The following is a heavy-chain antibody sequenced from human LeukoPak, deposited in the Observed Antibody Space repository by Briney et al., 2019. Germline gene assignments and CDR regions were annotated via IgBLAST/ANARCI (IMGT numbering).Heavy chain of an antibody. J-gene: IGHJ4*02. Sequence: GGSLRLSCAASGFTFSSYWMSWVRQAPGKGLEGVANIKQDGSEKYYVDSVKGRFTISRDNAKNSLYLQMNSLRAEDTAVYYCGRVMRSGSPFDYWGQGTLVTVSS. CDR2: IKQDGSEK. V-gene: IGHV3-7*03. CDR1: GFTFSSYW. CDR3: GRVMRSGSPFDY. D-gene: IGHD1-26*01.